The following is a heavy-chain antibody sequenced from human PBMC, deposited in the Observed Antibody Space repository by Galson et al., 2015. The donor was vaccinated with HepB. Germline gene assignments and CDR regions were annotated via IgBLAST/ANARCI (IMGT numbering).Heavy chain of an antibody. CDR1: GDSVSSNPAV. Sequence: CAISGDSVSSNPAVWNWIRRSPSRGLEGLGRTYYRSKWIIDYATSVKSRIIISPDTSRNQFSLHLSSVTPEDTAVYYCAYGSDVWGQGTTVIVSS. J-gene: IGHJ6*02. CDR2: TYYRSKWII. V-gene: IGHV6-1*01. CDR3: AYGSDV.